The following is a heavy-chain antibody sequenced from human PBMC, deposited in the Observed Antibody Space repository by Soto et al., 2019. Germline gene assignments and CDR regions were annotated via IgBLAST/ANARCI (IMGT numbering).Heavy chain of an antibody. D-gene: IGHD3-22*01. CDR3: ARGRAPYDSSGYYFDY. V-gene: IGHV1-18*01. Sequence: GASVKVSCKASGYTFTSYGISWVRQAPGQGLEWMGWISAYNGNTNYAQKLQGRVTMTTDTSTSTAYMELRSLRSDDTAVYYCARGRAPYDSSGYYFDYWGQGTLVTVSS. J-gene: IGHJ4*02. CDR1: GYTFTSYG. CDR2: ISAYNGNT.